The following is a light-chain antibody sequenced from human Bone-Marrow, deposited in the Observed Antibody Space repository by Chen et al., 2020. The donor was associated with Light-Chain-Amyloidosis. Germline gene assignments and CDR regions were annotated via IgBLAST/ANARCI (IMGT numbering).Light chain of an antibody. CDR1: SGSIATNY. V-gene: IGLV6-57*01. CDR3: QSYQGSSQGV. Sequence: LMLTHPHPVSESPGKTVIISCIRSSGSIATNYVEWYQQHPGSSPPTVIYEDDQRPSGVPDRFSGSIDRSSTSAPLTISGLETEDEADYYCQSYQGSSQGVFGGGTKLTVL. CDR2: EDD. J-gene: IGLJ3*02.